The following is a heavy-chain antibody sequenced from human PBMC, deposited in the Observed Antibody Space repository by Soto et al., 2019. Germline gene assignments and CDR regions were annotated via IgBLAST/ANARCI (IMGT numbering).Heavy chain of an antibody. D-gene: IGHD3-16*01. Sequence: PSETLSLTCTVSGGSVSSGSYYWSWIRQPPGKGLEWIGYIYYSGSTNYNPSLKSRVTISVDTSKNQFSLKLSSVTAADTAVYYCARDESWGYYFDYWGQGTLVTVSS. CDR1: GGSVSSGSYY. V-gene: IGHV4-61*01. CDR2: IYYSGST. J-gene: IGHJ4*02. CDR3: ARDESWGYYFDY.